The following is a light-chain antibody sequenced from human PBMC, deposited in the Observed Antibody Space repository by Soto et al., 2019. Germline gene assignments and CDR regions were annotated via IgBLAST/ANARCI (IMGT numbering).Light chain of an antibody. CDR1: QDISNY. V-gene: IGKV1-39*01. J-gene: IGKJ4*01. CDR3: QQSYSGPLT. Sequence: IQMTQSQSSLSASVGDIVTSTCQASQDISNYLNWHQQKPGKAPKVLIYAASSLQSGVPSRFSGIGSGTDFTLSISSLQPEDFATYYCQQSYSGPLTFGGGTKVDIK. CDR2: AAS.